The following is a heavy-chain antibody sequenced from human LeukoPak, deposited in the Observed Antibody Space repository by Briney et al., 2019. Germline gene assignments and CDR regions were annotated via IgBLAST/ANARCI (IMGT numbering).Heavy chain of an antibody. V-gene: IGHV3-30-3*01. J-gene: IGHJ4*02. CDR1: GFTFSSYA. Sequence: GGSLRLSCAASGFTFSSYAMHWVRQAPGKGLEWVAVISYDGSNKYYADSVKGRFTISRDNSKNTLYLQMNSLRAEDTAVYYCAKDMRFDWTPYYFDYWGQGTLVTVSS. CDR2: ISYDGSNK. D-gene: IGHD3-9*01. CDR3: AKDMRFDWTPYYFDY.